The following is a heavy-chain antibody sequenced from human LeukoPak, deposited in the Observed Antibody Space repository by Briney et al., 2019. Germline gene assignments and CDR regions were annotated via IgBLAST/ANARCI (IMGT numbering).Heavy chain of an antibody. CDR2: ISGSGRNT. CDR3: AGYCSTVSCRNIDY. J-gene: IGHJ4*02. D-gene: IGHD2-2*01. Sequence: GGSLRLSCAASGFTFSTYAMTWVRQAPGKGLEWVSVISGSGRNTDYADSVKGRFTISRDNSKNTLYLQMNGQRAEDTAVYYCAGYCSTVSCRNIDYWGQGTLVTVSS. CDR1: GFTFSTYA. V-gene: IGHV3-23*01.